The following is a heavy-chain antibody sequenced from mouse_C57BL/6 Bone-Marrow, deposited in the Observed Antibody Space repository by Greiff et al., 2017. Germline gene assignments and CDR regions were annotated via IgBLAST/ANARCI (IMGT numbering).Heavy chain of an antibody. V-gene: IGHV1-61*01. J-gene: IGHJ3*01. CDR2: IYPSDSET. CDR3: ARSLLYSSEGWFAY. D-gene: IGHD2-12*01. CDR1: GYTFTSYW. Sequence: QVQLQQPGAELVRPGSSVKLSCKASGYTFTSYWMDWVKQRPGQGLEWIGNIYPSDSETHYNQKFKDKATLTVDKSSSTAYMQLSSLTSEDSAVYYCARSLLYSSEGWFAYWGQGTRVTVSA.